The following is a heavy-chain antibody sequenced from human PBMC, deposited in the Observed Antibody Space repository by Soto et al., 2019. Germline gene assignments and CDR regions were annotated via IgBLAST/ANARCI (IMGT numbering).Heavy chain of an antibody. CDR1: GGSISSGGYS. CDR3: VRQGIGVLHGLVDV. V-gene: IGHV4-30-2*01. Sequence: SETLSLTCAVSGGSISSGGYSWSWIRQPPGKGLEWIGYIYHSGSTYYNPSLKSRVTISVDRSKNQFSLKLSSVTAADTAVYYCVRQGIGVLHGLVDVWGQGTTVTVS. D-gene: IGHD1-26*01. CDR2: IYHSGST. J-gene: IGHJ6*02.